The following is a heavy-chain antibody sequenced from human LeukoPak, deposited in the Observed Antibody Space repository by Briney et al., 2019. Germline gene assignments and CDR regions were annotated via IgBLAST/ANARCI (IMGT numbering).Heavy chain of an antibody. D-gene: IGHD1-26*01. CDR2: ISSSGSTI. CDR3: ARAKRLRSLSGAFDI. J-gene: IGHJ3*02. Sequence: PGGSLRLSCIASGFVFNTYWMNWVRQAPGKGLEWVSYISSSGSTIYYADSVKGRFTISRDNAKNSLYLQMNSLRAEDTAVYYCARAKRLRSLSGAFDIWGQGTMVTVSS. CDR1: GFVFNTYW. V-gene: IGHV3-48*04.